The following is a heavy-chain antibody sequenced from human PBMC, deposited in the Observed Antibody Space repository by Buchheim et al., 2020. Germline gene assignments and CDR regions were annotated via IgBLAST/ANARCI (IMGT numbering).Heavy chain of an antibody. CDR3: AREYSESGGFDY. CDR1: GFTFSGFW. V-gene: IGHV3-7*01. CDR2: IKQGGNEK. Sequence: EVQLVEYGGGLVQPGGSLRPSCAASGFTFSGFWMSWVRQAPGKGLEWVANIKQGGNEKHYVDSVKGRFTISRDNAKSSLYLQMNSLRAEDTAVYYCAREYSESGGFDYWGQGTL. D-gene: IGHD1-26*01. J-gene: IGHJ4*02.